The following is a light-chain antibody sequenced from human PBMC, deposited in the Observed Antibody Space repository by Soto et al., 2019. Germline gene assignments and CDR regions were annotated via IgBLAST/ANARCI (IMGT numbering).Light chain of an antibody. CDR1: QSVSSN. CDR2: DAS. V-gene: IGKV3-11*01. CDR3: QRGDT. Sequence: EIVLTQSPATLSLSPGERATLYCRASQSVSSNLAWYQQKPGQAPRLLIYDASNRATGIPARFSGSGSGTDFTLTISSPEPEDFAVYYCQRGDTFGQGTRLEIK. J-gene: IGKJ5*01.